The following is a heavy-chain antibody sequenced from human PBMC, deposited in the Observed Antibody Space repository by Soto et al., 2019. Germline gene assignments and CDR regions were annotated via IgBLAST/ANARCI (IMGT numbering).Heavy chain of an antibody. Sequence: GGSLRLSCAVSGFTFSNYAMSWVRQAPGKGLEWVSSISGSGKSTYYADSVKGRFTISRDNSKNTLHLQMNSLRAEDTAIYYCAKSYYYGSGSYYLTFDYWGLGTLVTVSS. J-gene: IGHJ4*02. CDR1: GFTFSNYA. CDR3: AKSYYYGSGSYYLTFDY. D-gene: IGHD3-10*01. V-gene: IGHV3-23*01. CDR2: ISGSGKST.